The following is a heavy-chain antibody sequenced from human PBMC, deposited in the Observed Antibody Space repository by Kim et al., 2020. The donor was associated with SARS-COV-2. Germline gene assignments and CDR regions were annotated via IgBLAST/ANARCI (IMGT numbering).Heavy chain of an antibody. V-gene: IGHV3-13*01. CDR3: ARARGSGSLYAFDI. J-gene: IGHJ3*02. Sequence: PGSVKGRFTIARENAKNSLYLQMNSLRAGDTAVYYCARARGSGSLYAFDIWGQGTMVTVSS. D-gene: IGHD3-10*01.